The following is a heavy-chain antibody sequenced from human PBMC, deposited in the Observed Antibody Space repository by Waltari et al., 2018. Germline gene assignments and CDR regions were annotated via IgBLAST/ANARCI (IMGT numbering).Heavy chain of an antibody. J-gene: IGHJ6*02. CDR1: GFKFSNYW. V-gene: IGHV3-7*01. CDR2: IKEDGREK. CDR3: GKDMDV. Sequence: EVHLVESGGGLVQPGGSLRLSCTASGFKFSNYWMSWVRQAPGKGLEWVANIKEDGREKHYVDSVKGRFTISRDNAHDSLYLQMNSLGAEDTAVYFCGKDMDVWGQGTTVTV.